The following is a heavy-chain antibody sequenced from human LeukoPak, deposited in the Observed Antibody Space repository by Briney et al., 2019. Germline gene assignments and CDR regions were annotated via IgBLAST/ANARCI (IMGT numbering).Heavy chain of an antibody. CDR3: AGGARWLVRSPNWFDP. CDR2: INHSGST. D-gene: IGHD6-19*01. V-gene: IGHV4-30-2*01. Sequence: SETLSLTCAVSGGSISSGGYSWSWIRQPPGKGLEWIGEINHSGSTNYNPSLKSRVTISVDTSKNQFSLKLSSVTAADTAVYYCAGGARWLVRSPNWFDPWGQGTLVTVSS. J-gene: IGHJ5*02. CDR1: GGSISSGGYS.